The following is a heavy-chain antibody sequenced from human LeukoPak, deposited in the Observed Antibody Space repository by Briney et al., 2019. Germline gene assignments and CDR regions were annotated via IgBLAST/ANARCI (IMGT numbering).Heavy chain of an antibody. V-gene: IGHV3-7*01. Sequence: GGSLRLSXAASGFTFSRYWMTWVRQAPGKGLEWVANVNEGGSDKYYVGSVKGRFTISRDNAKNSLYLQMNSLRVEDTAVYYCARDVGRGFDYWGQGTLVTVSS. D-gene: IGHD3-10*01. CDR1: GFTFSRYW. J-gene: IGHJ4*02. CDR2: VNEGGSDK. CDR3: ARDVGRGFDY.